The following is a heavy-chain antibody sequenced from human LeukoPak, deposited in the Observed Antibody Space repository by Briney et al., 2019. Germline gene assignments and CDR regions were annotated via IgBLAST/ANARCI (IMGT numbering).Heavy chain of an antibody. D-gene: IGHD1-26*01. Sequence: EASVKVSCKASGGTFSSYAISWVRQAPGQGLEWMGRIIPILGIANYAQKFQGRVTITADKSTSTSYMELSSLRSEDTAVYYCAREGRVVGGAFDIWGQGTMVTVSS. CDR2: IIPILGIA. CDR1: GGTFSSYA. V-gene: IGHV1-69*04. J-gene: IGHJ3*02. CDR3: AREGRVVGGAFDI.